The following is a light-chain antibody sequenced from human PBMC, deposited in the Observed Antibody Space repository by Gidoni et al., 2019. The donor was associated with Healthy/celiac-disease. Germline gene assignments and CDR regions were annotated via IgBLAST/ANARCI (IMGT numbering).Light chain of an antibody. J-gene: IGLJ3*02. CDR2: SNN. V-gene: IGLV1-44*01. CDR3: AAWDDSLNGHV. Sequence: QSVLTQPPSASGTHGQRVTISCSGSSSHIGSNTVNWYQQLPGTAPKLLIYSNNQRPSGVPDRFSGSKSGTSASLAISGLQSEDEADYYCAAWDDSLNGHVFGGGTKLTVL. CDR1: SSHIGSNT.